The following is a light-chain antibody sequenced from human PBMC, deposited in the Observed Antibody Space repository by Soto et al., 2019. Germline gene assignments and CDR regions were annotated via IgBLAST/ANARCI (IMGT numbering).Light chain of an antibody. V-gene: IGLV2-14*01. CDR3: SSYTSSHTEYV. CDR2: DVS. CDR1: SSDVGGYNY. Sequence: QSALTQPASVSGSPGQSITISCTGTSSDVGGYNYVSWYQQHPGKAPKLMIYDVSNRPSGVSNRFSGSKSGNTASLTISGLQAEDEAEYFCSSYTSSHTEYVFRTGTKLTVL. J-gene: IGLJ1*01.